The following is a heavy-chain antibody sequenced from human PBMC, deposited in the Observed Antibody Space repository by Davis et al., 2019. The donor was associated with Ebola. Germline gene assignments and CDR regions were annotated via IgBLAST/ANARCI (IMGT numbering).Heavy chain of an antibody. CDR3: ARVSVAGTFDY. CDR1: GFTLSSYE. D-gene: IGHD6-19*01. CDR2: ISSSGSTI. Sequence: PGGSLRLSCAASGFTLSSYEMNWVRQAPGKGLEWVSYISSSGSTIYYADSVKGRFTISRDNAKNSLYLQMNSLRAEDTAVYYCARVSVAGTFDYWGQGTLVTVSS. V-gene: IGHV3-48*03. J-gene: IGHJ4*02.